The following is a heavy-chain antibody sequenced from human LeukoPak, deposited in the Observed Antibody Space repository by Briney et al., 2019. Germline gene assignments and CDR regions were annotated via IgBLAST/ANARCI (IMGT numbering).Heavy chain of an antibody. D-gene: IGHD6-19*01. V-gene: IGHV4-59*01. J-gene: IGHJ4*02. CDR1: GGSINGYY. Sequence: SETLSLTCTVSGGSINGYYWNWIRQAPGKGLEWIGYIHYRGSTNYNPSLKGRVTISADTSENQFSLKLSSVTAADTAVYYCAAEFDNEQWLDWDYWGRGTLVTVSS. CDR2: IHYRGST. CDR3: AAEFDNEQWLDWDY.